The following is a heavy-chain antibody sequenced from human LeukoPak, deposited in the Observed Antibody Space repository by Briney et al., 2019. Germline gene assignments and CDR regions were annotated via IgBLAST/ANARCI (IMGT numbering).Heavy chain of an antibody. CDR1: GGSVSTGSFY. CDR3: ARARYCSSTSCYPSRINWFDP. D-gene: IGHD2-2*01. CDR2: IYSSGST. J-gene: IGHJ5*02. V-gene: IGHV4-61*01. Sequence: SETLSLTCNVSGGSVSTGSFYWSWIRQPPGMGLEWIGYIYSSGSTYYNPSLKSRVTISVDRSKNQFSLKLSSVTAADTAVYYCARARYCSSTSCYPSRINWFDPWGQGTLVTVSS.